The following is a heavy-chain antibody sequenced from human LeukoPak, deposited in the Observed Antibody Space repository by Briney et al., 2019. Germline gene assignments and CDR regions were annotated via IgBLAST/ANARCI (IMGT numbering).Heavy chain of an antibody. CDR2: IKSDGST. Sequence: TGTSLRLSCAASGFTFSSYWMHWVRQAPGKGLVWVSRIKSDGSTRYADSVKGRFTISRDNAKNTVSLQMTSLRAEDTGVYYCARAPSEIGGYYPEYFRHWGQGTLVIVSS. J-gene: IGHJ1*01. CDR1: GFTFSSYW. CDR3: ARAPSEIGGYYPEYFRH. D-gene: IGHD3-22*01. V-gene: IGHV3-74*01.